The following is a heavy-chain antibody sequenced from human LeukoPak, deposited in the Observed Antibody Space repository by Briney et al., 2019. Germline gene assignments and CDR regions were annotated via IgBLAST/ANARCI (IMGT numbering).Heavy chain of an antibody. D-gene: IGHD5-12*01. J-gene: IGHJ4*02. CDR1: GFTFDNHW. CDR2: IDEDGDEK. CDR3: ARRVPRGRSDFDC. Sequence: PGGSLRLSCAASGFTFDNHWMAWVRQTPGRGPEWVANIDEDGDEKSYAESVKGRFSVSRDNGRTSLYLQMNSLRAEDTAIYYCARRVPRGRSDFDCWGQGVLVTVS. V-gene: IGHV3-7*01.